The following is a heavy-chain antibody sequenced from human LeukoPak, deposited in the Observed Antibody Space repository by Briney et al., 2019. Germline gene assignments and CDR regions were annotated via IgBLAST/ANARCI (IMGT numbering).Heavy chain of an antibody. J-gene: IGHJ6*04. CDR1: GFIFSDSV. CDR3: ARRTAGAKEL. Sequence: GGSLRLSCAASGFIFSDSVMSWVRQAPGKGLEWVAAINSTGYTDNADSLKGRFSISRDNSKDTLYLQMNSLRADDTAIYYCARRTAGAKELWGKGTTVTVSP. V-gene: IGHV3-23*05. CDR2: INSTGYT. D-gene: IGHD6-19*01.